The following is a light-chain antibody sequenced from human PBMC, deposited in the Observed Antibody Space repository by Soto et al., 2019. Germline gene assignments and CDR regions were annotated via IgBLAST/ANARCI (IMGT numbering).Light chain of an antibody. CDR2: GAS. CDR1: QSVSSSY. J-gene: IGKJ2*01. V-gene: IGKV3-20*01. Sequence: EIVLTQSPGTLSLSPGERATLSCRASQSVSSSYLAWYQQRPGQAPRLLIYGASSRATGIPDRFSGSGSGTDFTLTINRLEPEDFAVYYCQQCGSSPRYTFGQGTKLEIK. CDR3: QQCGSSPRYT.